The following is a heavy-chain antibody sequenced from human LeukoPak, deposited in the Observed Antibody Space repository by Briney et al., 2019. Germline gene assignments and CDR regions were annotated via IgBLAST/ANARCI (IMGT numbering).Heavy chain of an antibody. CDR2: INGDGSTT. V-gene: IGHV3-74*03. CDR1: GFTFSTYW. Sequence: GGSLRLSCTASGFTFSTYWINWVRQSPRKGLVWVALINGDGSTTTHADSVKGRFTISRDNAKNTAYLQMNSLRDEDTAVYFCARDYAGSPDYWGQGTLVTVSA. J-gene: IGHJ4*02. D-gene: IGHD3-10*01. CDR3: ARDYAGSPDY.